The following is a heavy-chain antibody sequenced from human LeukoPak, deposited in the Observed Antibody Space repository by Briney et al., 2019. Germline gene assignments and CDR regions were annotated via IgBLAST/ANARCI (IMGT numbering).Heavy chain of an antibody. V-gene: IGHV4-59*01. D-gene: IGHD6-13*01. CDR2: IYYSGTT. J-gene: IGHJ4*02. CDR3: ARGVYIAAAQYGY. Sequence: PSETLSLTCTVSGGSIGTYSWTWIRQPPGKGLEWIGYIYYSGTTNYNPSLKSRVTISVDTSKNQFSLKLSSVTAADTTVYYCARGVYIAAAQYGYWGQGTLVTVSS. CDR1: GGSIGTYS.